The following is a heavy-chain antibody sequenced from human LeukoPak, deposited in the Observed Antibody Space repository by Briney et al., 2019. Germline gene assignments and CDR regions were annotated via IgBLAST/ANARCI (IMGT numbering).Heavy chain of an antibody. D-gene: IGHD3-3*01. V-gene: IGHV4-4*07. CDR3: ARGGLEYYDFWSGYYFDY. J-gene: IGHJ4*02. CDR2: IYTSGST. Sequence: SETLSLTCTVSGGSISSYYWSWIRQPAGKGLEWIGRIYTSGSTNYNPSLKSRVTMSVDTSKNQFSLKLSSVTAADTAVYYCARGGLEYYDFWSGYYFDYWGQGTLVTVSS. CDR1: GGSISSYY.